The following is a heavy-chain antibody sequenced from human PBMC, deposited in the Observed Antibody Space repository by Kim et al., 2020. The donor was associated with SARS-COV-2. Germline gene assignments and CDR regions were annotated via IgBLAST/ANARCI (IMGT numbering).Heavy chain of an antibody. J-gene: IGHJ5*02. CDR2: INQDGSDK. D-gene: IGHD3-3*01. CDR3: AAYDSWSGLSFDT. CDR1: GSTFTTSW. Sequence: GGSLRLSCEDTGSTFTTSWISWIRQAPGKGLEWVANINQDGSDKYYVDSVQDRFTISRDSAKKSLFLQMNSLRAEDTAVYYCAAYDSWSGLSFDTWGQGTLVTVSS. V-gene: IGHV3-7*03.